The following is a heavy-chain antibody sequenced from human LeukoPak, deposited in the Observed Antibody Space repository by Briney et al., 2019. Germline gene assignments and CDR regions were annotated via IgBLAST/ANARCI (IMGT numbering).Heavy chain of an antibody. D-gene: IGHD1-1*01. CDR3: ARGRSPGTSMEYYYYMDV. Sequence: SETLSLTCTVSGGSISSGGYYWSWIRQPPGKGLEWIGYIYHSGSTYYNPSLKSRVTISVDRSKDQFSLKLSSVTAADTAVYYCARGRSPGTSMEYYYYMDVWGKGTTVTVSS. J-gene: IGHJ6*03. CDR1: GGSISSGGYY. V-gene: IGHV4-30-2*01. CDR2: IYHSGST.